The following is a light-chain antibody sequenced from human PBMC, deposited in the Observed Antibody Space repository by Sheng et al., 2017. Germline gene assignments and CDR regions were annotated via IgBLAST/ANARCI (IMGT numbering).Light chain of an antibody. V-gene: IGKV4-1*01. Sequence: DIVMTQSPDSLAVSLGERDTINCKSSQSVLYSSNNKNYLAWYQQQPGQPPKLLIYWASTRESGVPDRFSGSGSGTDFTLTISSLQAEDVAVYYCQQYHSTPYTFGQGTKLEIK. J-gene: IGKJ2*01. CDR2: WAS. CDR1: QSVLYSSNNKNY. CDR3: QQYHSTPYT.